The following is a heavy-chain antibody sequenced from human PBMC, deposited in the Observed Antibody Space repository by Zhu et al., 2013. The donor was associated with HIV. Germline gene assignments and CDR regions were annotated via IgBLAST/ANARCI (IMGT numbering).Heavy chain of an antibody. CDR1: GGTFSSYT. CDR2: IIPIFGAA. D-gene: IGHD3-16*01. Sequence: QVQLVQSGAEVKKPGSSVKVSCKASGGTFSSYTFSWVRQGPGQGLEWMGGIIPIFGAANYAQKFQDRVTLTEDTSTDTAFMELTSLRSEDTAVYYCATGPTYSVSPAWGQGALVTVSS. CDR3: ATGPTYSVSPA. J-gene: IGHJ5*02. V-gene: IGHV1-69*06.